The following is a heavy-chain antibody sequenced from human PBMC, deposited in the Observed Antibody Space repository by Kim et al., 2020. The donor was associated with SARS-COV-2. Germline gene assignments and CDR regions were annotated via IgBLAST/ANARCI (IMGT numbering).Heavy chain of an antibody. CDR3: ARDQAFAANFYYYGMDV. J-gene: IGHJ6*02. Sequence: KGRFTISRDNAKNSLYLQMSSLRAEDTAVYYCARDQAFAANFYYYGMDVWGQGTTVTVSS. V-gene: IGHV3-11*05. D-gene: IGHD3-3*01.